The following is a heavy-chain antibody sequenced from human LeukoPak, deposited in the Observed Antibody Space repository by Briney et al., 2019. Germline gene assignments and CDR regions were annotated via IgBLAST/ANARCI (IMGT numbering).Heavy chain of an antibody. J-gene: IGHJ6*02. V-gene: IGHV4-4*07. Sequence: PSETLSLTCTVSGGSISGYYWSWIRQPAGKGLEWIGRIYSSGSTNYNPSLKSRVTMSVDTSKNQFSLKVRSVTAADTAVYYCARISGFGDLRTYFYYGMDVWGQGTTITVPS. CDR3: ARISGFGDLRTYFYYGMDV. CDR1: GGSISGYY. CDR2: IYSSGST. D-gene: IGHD3-10*01.